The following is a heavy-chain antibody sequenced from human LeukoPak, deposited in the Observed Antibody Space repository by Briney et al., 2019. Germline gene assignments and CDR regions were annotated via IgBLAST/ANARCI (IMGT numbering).Heavy chain of an antibody. CDR2: INPNSGGP. Sequence: GASVKVSCKASGYTFTGYYMHWVRQAPGQGLEWMGWINPNSGGPNYAQKFQGRVTMTRDTSISTAYMELSRLRSDDTAVYYCAWLLGYCSSTSCYTGGYYWGQGTLVTVSS. CDR3: AWLLGYCSSTSCYTGGYY. J-gene: IGHJ4*02. CDR1: GYTFTGYY. D-gene: IGHD2-2*02. V-gene: IGHV1-2*02.